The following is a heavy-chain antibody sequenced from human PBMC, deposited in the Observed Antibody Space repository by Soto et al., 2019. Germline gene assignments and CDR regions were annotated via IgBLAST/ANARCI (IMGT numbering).Heavy chain of an antibody. J-gene: IGHJ4*02. Sequence: EVQLLESGGDLIQPGGSLRLSCVASGFTFSNYAIYWVRQAPGKGLEWVSGVSGGSGDTTYYTDSVRGRFTISRDNSTNTVYLHLDRRRAEDTAVYYCAGRAYSSSSYFDHWGRGTLVSVSS. CDR1: GFTFSNYA. CDR3: AGRAYSSSSYFDH. CDR2: VSGGSGDTT. V-gene: IGHV3-23*01. D-gene: IGHD6-6*01.